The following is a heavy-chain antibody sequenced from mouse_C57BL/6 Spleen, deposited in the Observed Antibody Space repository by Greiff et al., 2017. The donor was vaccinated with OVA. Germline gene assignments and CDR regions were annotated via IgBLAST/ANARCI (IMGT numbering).Heavy chain of an antibody. CDR3: ARGGGNYYFDY. D-gene: IGHD2-1*01. V-gene: IGHV5-9*01. CDR1: GFTFSSYT. Sequence: EVKLMESGGGLVKPGGSLKLSCAASGFTFSSYTMSWVRQTPEKRLEWVATISGGGGNTYYPDSVKGRFTISRDNAKNTLYLQMSSLRSEDTALYYCARGGGNYYFDYWGQGTTLTVSS. CDR2: ISGGGGNT. J-gene: IGHJ2*01.